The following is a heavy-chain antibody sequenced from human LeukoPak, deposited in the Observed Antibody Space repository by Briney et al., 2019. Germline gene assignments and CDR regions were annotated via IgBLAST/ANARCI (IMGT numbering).Heavy chain of an antibody. CDR1: GFTFSSYG. CDR3: ARDATTYYYGSGSYGGAFDI. D-gene: IGHD3-10*01. V-gene: IGHV3-30*02. J-gene: IGHJ3*02. CDR2: IRYDGSHK. Sequence: PGGSLRLSCAASGFTFSSYGMHWVRQAPGKGLEWVAFIRYDGSHKYYADSVKGRFTISRDNSKNTLYLQMNSLRTEDTAVYYCARDATTYYYGSGSYGGAFDIWGQGTMVTVSS.